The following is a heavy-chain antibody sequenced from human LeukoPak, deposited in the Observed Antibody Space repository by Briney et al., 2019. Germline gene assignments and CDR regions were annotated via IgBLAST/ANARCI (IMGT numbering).Heavy chain of an antibody. D-gene: IGHD3-3*01. CDR1: GFTFSSYW. Sequence: GGSLRLSCAASGFTFSSYWMHWVRQAPGKGLVWVSRINTDGSSTSYADSVKGRFTISRDNAKNTLYLQMNSLRAEDTAVYYCARSSYDPGAFDIWGQGTMVTVSS. J-gene: IGHJ3*02. CDR3: ARSSYDPGAFDI. V-gene: IGHV3-74*01. CDR2: INTDGSST.